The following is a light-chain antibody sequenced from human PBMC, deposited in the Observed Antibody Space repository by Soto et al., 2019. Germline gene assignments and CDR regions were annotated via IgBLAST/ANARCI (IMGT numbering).Light chain of an antibody. Sequence: DIPMTQFPSTLSASVGDRVTITCRASQSIDKWLAWYQQKPGKAPNLLIYEASNLEGGVPSRFSGSISGTDFTLTISSLQPDDFATYYCQQYKIYPTFGQGTKVETK. V-gene: IGKV1-5*03. CDR2: EAS. J-gene: IGKJ1*01. CDR1: QSIDKW. CDR3: QQYKIYPT.